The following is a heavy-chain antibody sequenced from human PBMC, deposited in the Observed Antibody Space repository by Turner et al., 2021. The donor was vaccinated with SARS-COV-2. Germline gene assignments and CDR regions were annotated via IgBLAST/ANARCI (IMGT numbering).Heavy chain of an antibody. J-gene: IGHJ4*01. CDR3: AKSRGGGGYYTEAYIDS. CDR2: IVNSGGET. Sequence: EVQLLESGGGLVQPGGSLRLSCTASGFMFNRFGMGWVRQAPGKGLEWVSGIVNSGGETWNADSVKGRFTGSRDNAMNTLYLQMNNLRVEDTAVYYCAKSRGGGGYYTEAYIDSWGHGTLVTVSS. D-gene: IGHD3-3*01. V-gene: IGHV3-23*01. CDR1: GFMFNRFG.